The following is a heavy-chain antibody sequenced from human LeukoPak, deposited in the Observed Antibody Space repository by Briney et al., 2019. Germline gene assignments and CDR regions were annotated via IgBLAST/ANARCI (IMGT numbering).Heavy chain of an antibody. Sequence: SETLSLTCTVSGGSISSYYWSWIRHPPGKGLEWLRRIYYSGSTNYNPSFKSGVTKSLETSKNPFSLKLSSVTAADTAVYYCARVGGIRLHMYYYYMDVWGKGTTVTVSS. CDR2: IYYSGST. D-gene: IGHD3-16*01. CDR1: GGSISSYY. J-gene: IGHJ6*03. V-gene: IGHV4-59*01. CDR3: ARVGGIRLHMYYYYMDV.